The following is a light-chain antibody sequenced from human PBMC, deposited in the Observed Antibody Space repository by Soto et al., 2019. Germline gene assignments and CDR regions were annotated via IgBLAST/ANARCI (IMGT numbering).Light chain of an antibody. CDR1: QSVSSSF. J-gene: IGKJ2*01. V-gene: IGKV3-20*01. CDR2: AAS. CDR3: HQYADSPQT. Sequence: EVVLTQSPGTLSLSPGERATLSCRASQSVSSSFLAWYQQKPGQAPRLLIHAASTGATGIPARFRGSGSGTDFTLTISSLEPEDSAVYFCHQYADSPQTFGQGT.